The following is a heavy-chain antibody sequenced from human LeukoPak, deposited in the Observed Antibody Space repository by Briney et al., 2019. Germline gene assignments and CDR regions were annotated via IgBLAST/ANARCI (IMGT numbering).Heavy chain of an antibody. CDR2: ISGCGGST. J-gene: IGHJ6*02. CDR3: AKHLVLYDSSGYLYYYGMDV. Sequence: PGGSLRLSCAASGFTFSSYAMSWVRQAPGKGLEWVSAISGCGGSTYYADSVKGRFTISRDNSKNTLYLQMNSLRAEDTAVYYCAKHLVLYDSSGYLYYYGMDVWGQGTTVTVSS. CDR1: GFTFSSYA. D-gene: IGHD3-22*01. V-gene: IGHV3-23*01.